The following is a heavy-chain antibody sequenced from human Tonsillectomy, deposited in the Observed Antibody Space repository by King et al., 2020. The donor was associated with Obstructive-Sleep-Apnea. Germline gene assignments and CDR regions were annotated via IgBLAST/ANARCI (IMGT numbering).Heavy chain of an antibody. J-gene: IGHJ4*02. CDR3: ARHFYGSGTYEFDY. V-gene: IGHV4-59*08. CDR2: IYYSGST. CDR1: GGSISSYY. Sequence: QLQESGPGLVKPSETLSLTCTVSGGSISSYYWSWIRQPPGKGLEWIGYIYYSGSTNYNPSLKSRVTISVDTSKNQFSLKLSSVTAADTAVYYCARHFYGSGTYEFDYWGQGTLVTVSS. D-gene: IGHD3-10*01.